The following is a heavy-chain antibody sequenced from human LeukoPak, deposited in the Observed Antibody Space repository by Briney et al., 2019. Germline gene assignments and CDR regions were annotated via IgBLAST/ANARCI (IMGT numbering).Heavy chain of an antibody. V-gene: IGHV1-8*01. CDR1: GYSFTSYD. D-gene: IGHD6-19*01. CDR2: MNPNSGTT. CDR3: ARGLAVAGTGY. Sequence: ASVKVSCKASGYSFTSYDLSWVRQATGQGLEGMGWMNPNSGTTGYAQKFQGSVTMTRDTSISTAYMELTSLTSEDTAIYSCARGLAVAGTGYWGQGTLVTVSS. J-gene: IGHJ4*02.